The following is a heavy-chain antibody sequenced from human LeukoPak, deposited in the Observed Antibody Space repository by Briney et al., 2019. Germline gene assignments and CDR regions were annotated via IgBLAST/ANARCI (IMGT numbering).Heavy chain of an antibody. D-gene: IGHD3-22*01. Sequence: SETLSLTCGGYDGSFSGYYWSWIRQPPGKGLEWIGEINHSGSTKYNASLKSRVTISVDTSKNQFSLKLSSVTAADTAVYYCARGKGYYDSSGYYYWGQGSLVTVSS. CDR1: DGSFSGYY. CDR2: INHSGST. J-gene: IGHJ4*02. CDR3: ARGKGYYDSSGYYY. V-gene: IGHV4-34*01.